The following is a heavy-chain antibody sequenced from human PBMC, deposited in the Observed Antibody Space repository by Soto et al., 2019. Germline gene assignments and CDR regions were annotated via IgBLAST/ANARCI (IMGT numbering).Heavy chain of an antibody. Sequence: RSLTCAVSGYPISSGYYWGWIRQPPGKGLEWIGSLYHSGSTYYNPSLKSRVTISVDSSKNQFSLRLTSVTAADTAVYYCARNSYYDFWSGYQRGFDLSGQGTVVTVYS. J-gene: IGHJ4*02. V-gene: IGHV4-38-2*01. CDR2: LYHSGST. CDR1: GYPISSGYY. CDR3: ARNSYYDFWSGYQRGFDL. D-gene: IGHD3-3*01.